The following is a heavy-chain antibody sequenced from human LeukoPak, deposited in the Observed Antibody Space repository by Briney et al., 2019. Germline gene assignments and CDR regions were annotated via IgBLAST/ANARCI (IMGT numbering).Heavy chain of an antibody. J-gene: IGHJ5*02. D-gene: IGHD2-2*01. CDR1: GFTFSSYG. CDR2: IRSDGSDK. V-gene: IGHV3-30*02. CDR3: AKGRCSSTSCANWFDP. Sequence: GGSLRLSCAASGFTFSSYGMHWVRQAPGKGLEWVAFIRSDGSDKYYADSVRGRFTISRDNSKNTLYLQMNSLRAEDSALYYCAKGRCSSTSCANWFDPWGQGTLVTVSS.